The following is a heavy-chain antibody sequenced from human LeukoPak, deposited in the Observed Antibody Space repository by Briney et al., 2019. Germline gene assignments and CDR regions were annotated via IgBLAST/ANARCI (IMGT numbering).Heavy chain of an antibody. J-gene: IGHJ4*01. V-gene: IGHV3-23*01. Sequence: GGSLRLSCAASGLTVSSNYMSWVRQAPGKGLEWVSGISGSGDNTYYADSVKGRFTISRDNSKNTLYVQVNSLGTEDTAAYYCAKGSYYDSSGSFYLDYWGQGTLVTVSS. D-gene: IGHD3-22*01. CDR3: AKGSYYDSSGSFYLDY. CDR1: GLTVSSNY. CDR2: ISGSGDNT.